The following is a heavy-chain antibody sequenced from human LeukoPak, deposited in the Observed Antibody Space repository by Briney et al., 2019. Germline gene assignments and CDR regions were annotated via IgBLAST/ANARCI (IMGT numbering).Heavy chain of an antibody. Sequence: GASVKVSCKASGYTFTSYYMHWVRQAPGQGLEWMGIINPSGGSTSYAQKFQGRVTMTRAMSTSTVYMALRSLRSEDTAVYYCARGGYSYGPPDWYFDLWGRGTLVTVSS. CDR3: ARGGYSYGPPDWYFDL. J-gene: IGHJ2*01. D-gene: IGHD5-18*01. CDR1: GYTFTSYY. V-gene: IGHV1-46*01. CDR2: INPSGGST.